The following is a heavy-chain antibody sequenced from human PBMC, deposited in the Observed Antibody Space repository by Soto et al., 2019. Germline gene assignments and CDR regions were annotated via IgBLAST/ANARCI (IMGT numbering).Heavy chain of an antibody. J-gene: IGHJ4*02. V-gene: IGHV3-9*01. CDR2: ISWKSGSI. Sequence: EVQLVESGGGLGQPGRSLRLSCAASGFTFDDYAMHWVRQAPGKGLEWVSGISWKSGSIGYADSVKGRFTISRDNAKNSLDLQMNSLRAKDNALYYCATCVLVTAIYFAYSGQGTLVTVFS. CDR3: ATCVLVTAIYFAY. D-gene: IGHD2-21*02. CDR1: GFTFDDYA.